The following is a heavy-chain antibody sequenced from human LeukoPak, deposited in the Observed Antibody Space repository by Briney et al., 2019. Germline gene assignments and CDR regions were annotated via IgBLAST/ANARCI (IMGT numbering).Heavy chain of an antibody. CDR2: ISGSGATI. CDR1: GFTFDDYA. CDR3: ANSLEWLSLFDY. J-gene: IGHJ4*02. D-gene: IGHD3-3*01. V-gene: IGHV3-23*01. Sequence: GGSLRLSCAASGFTFDDYAMHWVRQAPGKGLEWVSVISGSGATIDYADSVKGRFTISRDNSKNTLYLQMNSLRAEDTAVYLCANSLEWLSLFDYWGQGTLVTVSS.